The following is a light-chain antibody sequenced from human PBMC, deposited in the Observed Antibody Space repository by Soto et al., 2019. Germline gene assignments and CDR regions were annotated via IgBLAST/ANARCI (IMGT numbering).Light chain of an antibody. Sequence: SYELTQPPSVSVSPGQTASITCSGNKLGDEYACWYQQKPGQSPVLVIYQDNKRPSWIPERFSGSNSRNTATLTISGTQAMDEADYYCQAWDGSTAVFGGGTKLTVL. CDR3: QAWDGSTAV. CDR2: QDN. V-gene: IGLV3-1*01. CDR1: KLGDEY. J-gene: IGLJ3*02.